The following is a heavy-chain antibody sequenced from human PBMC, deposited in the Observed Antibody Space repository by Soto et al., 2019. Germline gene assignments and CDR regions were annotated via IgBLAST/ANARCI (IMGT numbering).Heavy chain of an antibody. CDR1: GFTFSSYG. CDR3: ARDRGLSIAAAVDPQYGMDV. V-gene: IGHV3-33*01. CDR2: IWYDGSNK. Sequence: QVQLVESGGDVVQPGRSLRLSCAASGFTFSSYGMHWVRQAPGKGLEWVAVIWYDGSNKYYADSVKGRFTISRDNSKNTLYLQMNSLRAEDTAVYYCARDRGLSIAAAVDPQYGMDVWGQGTTVTVSS. D-gene: IGHD6-13*01. J-gene: IGHJ6*02.